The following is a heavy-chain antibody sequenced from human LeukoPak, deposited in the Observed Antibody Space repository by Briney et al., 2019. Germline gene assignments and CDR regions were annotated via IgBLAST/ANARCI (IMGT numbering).Heavy chain of an antibody. Sequence: GGSLRLSCAASGFTFSSYGMHWVRQAPGKGLEWVAVISYDGSNKYYADSVKGRFTISRDNSKNTLYLQMNSLRAEDTAVYYCAKDLAYYDFWSGPNPCDYWGQGTLVTVSS. V-gene: IGHV3-30*18. CDR1: GFTFSSYG. D-gene: IGHD3-3*01. CDR3: AKDLAYYDFWSGPNPCDY. J-gene: IGHJ4*02. CDR2: ISYDGSNK.